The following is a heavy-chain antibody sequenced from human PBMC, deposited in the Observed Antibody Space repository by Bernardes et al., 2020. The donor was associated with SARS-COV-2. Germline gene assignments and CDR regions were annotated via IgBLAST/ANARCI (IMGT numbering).Heavy chain of an antibody. CDR2: INSDGSST. CDR1: GFTFSSYW. CDR3: TSILIREAVAGPRGY. V-gene: IGHV3-74*01. J-gene: IGHJ4*02. D-gene: IGHD6-19*01. Sequence: GGSLRLSCAASGFTFSSYWMHWVRQAPGKGLVWVSRINSDGSSTSYADSVKGRFTISRDNAKNTLYLQMNSLRAEETAVYYCTSILIREAVAGPRGYWGQGTLVTVSS.